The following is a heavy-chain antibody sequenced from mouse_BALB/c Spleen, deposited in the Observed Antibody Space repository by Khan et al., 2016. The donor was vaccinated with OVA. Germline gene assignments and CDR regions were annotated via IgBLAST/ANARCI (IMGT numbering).Heavy chain of an antibody. CDR3: ARDRIDY. CDR2: INPTSGYT. J-gene: IGHJ2*01. Sequence: QVQLKQSGAELAKPGASVKMSCKASGFTFTTYWMHWVQQRPGQGLEWIGYINPTSGYTYYNQKFKDKATLTAAKSSSTAYMQLSSLTSDDSAVYYYARDRIDYWGQGTTLTVSS. V-gene: IGHV1-7*01. CDR1: GFTFTTYW.